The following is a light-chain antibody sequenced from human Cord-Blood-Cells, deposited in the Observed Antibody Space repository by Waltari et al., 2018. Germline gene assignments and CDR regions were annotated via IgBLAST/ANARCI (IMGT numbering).Light chain of an antibody. Sequence: QSALTQPRSVSGSPGQSVTISCTVTSSDVGVYTYVACYQQHPGKSPKLMIYDVSTRPSGVPDRFSGSKSGNTASLTISGLQAEDEADYYCCSYAGSYTLVFGGGTKLTVL. CDR1: SSDVGVYTY. V-gene: IGLV2-11*01. CDR2: DVS. CDR3: CSYAGSYTLV. J-gene: IGLJ2*01.